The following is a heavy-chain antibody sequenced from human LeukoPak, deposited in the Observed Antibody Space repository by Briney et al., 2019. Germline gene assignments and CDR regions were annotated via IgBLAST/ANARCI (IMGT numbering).Heavy chain of an antibody. CDR1: GGSINSTSNY. CDR3: ARAGYSSSSYYYYYMDV. J-gene: IGHJ6*03. CDR2: IYYSGST. Sequence: SETLSLTCTVSGGSINSTSNYWGWIRQPPGKGLEWIGSIYYSGSTYYNPSLKSRVTISLDTSKNQFSLKLDSVTAADTAVYYCARAGYSSSSYYYYYMDVWGKGTTVTVSS. D-gene: IGHD6-6*01. V-gene: IGHV4-39*07.